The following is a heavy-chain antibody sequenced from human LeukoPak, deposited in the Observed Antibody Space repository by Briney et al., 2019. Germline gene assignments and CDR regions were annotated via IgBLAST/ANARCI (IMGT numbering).Heavy chain of an antibody. V-gene: IGHV3-21*01. CDR2: ISSSSSYI. D-gene: IGHD4-17*01. Sequence: GGSLRLSCAASGFTFSSYSMNWVRQAPGKGLEWVSSISSSSSYIYYADSVKGRFTISSDNAKNSLYLQMNSLRAEDTAVYYCARTKTTVTTSDYWGQGTLVTVSS. CDR1: GFTFSSYS. CDR3: ARTKTTVTTSDY. J-gene: IGHJ4*02.